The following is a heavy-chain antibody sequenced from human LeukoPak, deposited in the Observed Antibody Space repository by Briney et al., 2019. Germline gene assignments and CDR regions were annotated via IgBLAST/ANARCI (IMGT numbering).Heavy chain of an antibody. CDR3: TRMTTGHDY. D-gene: IGHD4-17*01. Sequence: PGGSLRLSCAASGFTFGSYAMTWVRQTPGKGLEWIGEINHSGYTNDSPSLKSRVTLSIDTSRKQFSLNLRSVTVADTGIYYCTRMTTGHDYWGQGTLVTVSS. CDR1: GFTFGSYA. CDR2: INHSGYT. V-gene: IGHV4-34*01. J-gene: IGHJ4*02.